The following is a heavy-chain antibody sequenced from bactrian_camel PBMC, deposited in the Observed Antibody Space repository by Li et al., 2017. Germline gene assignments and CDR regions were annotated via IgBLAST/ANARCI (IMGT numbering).Heavy chain of an antibody. D-gene: IGHD2*01. J-gene: IGHJ4*01. V-gene: IGHV3S53*01. Sequence: HVQLVESGGTLVQPGGSLGLSCSPSGYGHITKCMGWIRQAPGMEREAVAAICTGLGRAHYAASVLGRFTISKDNARKTVYLQMNSLQPDDTATYYCAADPFVSRGRYCFRQNYNYYGLGTQVTVS. CDR2: ICTGLGRA. CDR3: AADPFVSRGRYCFRQNYNY. CDR1: GYGHITKC.